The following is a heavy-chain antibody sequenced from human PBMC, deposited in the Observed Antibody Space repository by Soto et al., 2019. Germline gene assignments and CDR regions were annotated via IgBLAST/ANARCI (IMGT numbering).Heavy chain of an antibody. Sequence: PSETLSLTCNVSGGSISSYYWSWIRQPPGKGLEWIGYIYYSGSTNYNPSLKSRVTISVDTSKSQFSLKLSSVTPADTAVYLCARGKGYNGAYYFDSWAKGTLVTVSS. J-gene: IGHJ4*02. CDR1: GGSISSYY. V-gene: IGHV4-59*01. D-gene: IGHD5-12*01. CDR2: IYYSGST. CDR3: ARGKGYNGAYYFDS.